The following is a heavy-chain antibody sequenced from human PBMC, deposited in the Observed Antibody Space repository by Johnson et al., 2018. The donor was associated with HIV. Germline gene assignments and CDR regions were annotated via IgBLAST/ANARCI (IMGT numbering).Heavy chain of an antibody. CDR2: ISSSGSTI. Sequence: QVQLVESGGGLVQPGGSLRLSCAASGFTFSDYYMSWIRQAPGKGLEWVSYISSSGSTIYYEDSVKGRFTISRDNAKNSLYLQMNSLSAEDTAVYYCASITTIAAAGRGAFDIWGQGTMVTVSS. CDR3: ASITTIAAAGRGAFDI. D-gene: IGHD6-13*01. CDR1: GFTFSDYY. V-gene: IGHV3-11*04. J-gene: IGHJ3*02.